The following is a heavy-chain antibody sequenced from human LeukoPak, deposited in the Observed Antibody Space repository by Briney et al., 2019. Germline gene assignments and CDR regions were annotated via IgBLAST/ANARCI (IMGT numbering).Heavy chain of an antibody. V-gene: IGHV3-23*01. CDR1: GFTFSSYA. D-gene: IGHD3-10*01. CDR2: ISGSGGST. Sequence: GGSLRLSCAASGFTFSSYAMSWVRQAPGKGLKWVSAISGSGGSTYYADSVKGRFTISRDNSKNTLYLQMNSLRAEDTAVYYCAKSANYYDSGSYDYWGQGTLVTVSS. J-gene: IGHJ4*02. CDR3: AKSANYYDSGSYDY.